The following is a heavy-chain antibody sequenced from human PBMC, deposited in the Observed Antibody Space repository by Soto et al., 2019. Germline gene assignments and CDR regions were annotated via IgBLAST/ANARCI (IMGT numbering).Heavy chain of an antibody. V-gene: IGHV4-59*01. J-gene: IGHJ4*02. CDR3: ARALRADY. CDR2: IYYSGST. CDR1: GGSMTNFY. Sequence: NPSETLSLTCTVSGGSMTNFYWTWIRQPPGKGLEWIGYIYYSGSTNYNPSLKSRATMSVDTSKNQFSLKLTSVTAADTAVYYCARALRADYWGQGTLVTVSS.